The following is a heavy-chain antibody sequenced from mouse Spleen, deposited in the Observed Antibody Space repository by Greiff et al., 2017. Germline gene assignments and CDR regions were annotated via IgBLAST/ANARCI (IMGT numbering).Heavy chain of an antibody. CDR3: AKSDYYGSSGAMDY. D-gene: IGHD1-1*01. V-gene: IGHV1-20*01. Sequence: EVQLQQSGPELVKPGDSVKISCKASGYSFTGYFMNWVMQSHGKSLEWIGRINPYNGDTFYNQKFKGKATLTVDKSSSTAHMELRSLTSEDSAVYYWAKSDYYGSSGAMDYWGQGTSVTVSS. CDR1: GYSFTGYF. CDR2: INPYNGDT. J-gene: IGHJ4*01.